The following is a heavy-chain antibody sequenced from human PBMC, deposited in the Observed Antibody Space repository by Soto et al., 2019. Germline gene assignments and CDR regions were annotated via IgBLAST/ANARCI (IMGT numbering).Heavy chain of an antibody. V-gene: IGHV4-31*03. CDR1: GGSISSGGYY. CDR3: ARATLDPFITMVRGVIPAYFDY. J-gene: IGHJ4*02. CDR2: IYYSGST. D-gene: IGHD3-10*01. Sequence: PSETLSLTCTVSGGSISSGGYYWSWIRQHPGKGLEWIGYIYYSGSTYYNPSLKSRVTISVDTSKNQFPLKLSSVTAADTAVYYCARATLDPFITMVRGVIPAYFDYWGQGTLVTVPQ.